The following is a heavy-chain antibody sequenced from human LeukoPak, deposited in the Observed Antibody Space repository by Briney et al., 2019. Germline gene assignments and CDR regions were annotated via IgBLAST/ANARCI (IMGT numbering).Heavy chain of an antibody. CDR1: GDTFATNW. CDR2: IYPGDSRT. V-gene: IGHV5-51*01. J-gene: IGHJ6*03. CDR3: AKGGADYYYYMDI. Sequence: GESLKISCKGSGDTFATNWIGWVRQLPGKGLEWMGVIYPGDSRTRYSPSFQGQVTISADKSISTAYLQWSSLKASDTATYYCAKGGADYYYYMDIWGKGTTVTVSS. D-gene: IGHD3-10*01.